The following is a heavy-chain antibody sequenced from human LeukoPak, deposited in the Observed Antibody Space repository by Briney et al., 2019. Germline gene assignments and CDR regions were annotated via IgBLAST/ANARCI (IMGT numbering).Heavy chain of an antibody. D-gene: IGHD3-22*01. J-gene: IGHJ5*02. Sequence: ASVKVSCKASGYTFTSYGITWVRLAPRQGLEWMGWVSAYNGNTNYAQMFQGRVIMTTDTSTNTAYMELRSLRADDTAMYYCARDPSYDSSGYPNWFDPWGQGTLVTVSS. CDR3: ARDPSYDSSGYPNWFDP. CDR1: GYTFTSYG. V-gene: IGHV1-18*01. CDR2: VSAYNGNT.